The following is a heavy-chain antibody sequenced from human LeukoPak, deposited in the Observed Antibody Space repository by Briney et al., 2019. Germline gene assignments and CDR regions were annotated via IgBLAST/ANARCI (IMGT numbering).Heavy chain of an antibody. CDR3: AKAYGYCSSTSCSHEEFDY. J-gene: IGHJ4*02. Sequence: PGGSLRLSCAASGFTFSSYGMHWVRQAPGKGLEWVAVISYDGSNRYYADSVKGRFTISRDISKHTLYLQMNSLRAEDTALYYCAKAYGYCSSTSCSHEEFDYWGQGTLVTVSS. CDR1: GFTFSSYG. V-gene: IGHV3-30*18. CDR2: ISYDGSNR. D-gene: IGHD2-2*01.